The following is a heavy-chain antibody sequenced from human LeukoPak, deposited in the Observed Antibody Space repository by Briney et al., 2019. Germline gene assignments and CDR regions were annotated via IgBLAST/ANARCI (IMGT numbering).Heavy chain of an antibody. Sequence: GGSLRLSCAASGFTFSSYAMSWVRQAPVKGLEWVSAISGSGGSAYYADSVKGRFTISRDNSKNTLYLQMNSLRAEDTAVYYCAKDRPYCSGGSCYKMDYFDYWGQGTLVTASS. D-gene: IGHD2-15*01. CDR3: AKDRPYCSGGSCYKMDYFDY. V-gene: IGHV3-23*01. J-gene: IGHJ4*02. CDR2: ISGSGGSA. CDR1: GFTFSSYA.